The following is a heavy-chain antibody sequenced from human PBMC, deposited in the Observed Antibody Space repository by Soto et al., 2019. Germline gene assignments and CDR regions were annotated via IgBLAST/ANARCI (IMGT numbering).Heavy chain of an antibody. CDR1: GGSFSGYY. J-gene: IGHJ5*02. CDR2: INHSGST. D-gene: IGHD6-13*01. V-gene: IGHV4-34*01. Sequence: NPSETLSLTCAVYGGSFSGYYWSWIRQPPGKGLEWIGEINHSGSTNYNPSLKSRVTISVDTSKNQFSLKLSSVTAADTAVYYCARGVRADSSSWYWGNWFDPWGQGTLVTVSS. CDR3: ARGVRADSSSWYWGNWFDP.